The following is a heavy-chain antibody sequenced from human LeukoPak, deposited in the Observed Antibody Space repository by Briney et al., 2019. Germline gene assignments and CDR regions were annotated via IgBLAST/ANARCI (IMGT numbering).Heavy chain of an antibody. CDR2: ISAYNGNT. CDR3: AFSGSSIYYYYGMDV. Sequence: ASVTVSCKASGYTFTSYGISWVRQAPGQGLEWMGWISAYNGNTNYAQKLQGRVTMTTDTSTSTAYMELRSLRSDDTAVYYCAFSGSSIYYYYGMDVWGQGTTVTVSS. J-gene: IGHJ6*02. D-gene: IGHD1-26*01. V-gene: IGHV1-18*01. CDR1: GYTFTSYG.